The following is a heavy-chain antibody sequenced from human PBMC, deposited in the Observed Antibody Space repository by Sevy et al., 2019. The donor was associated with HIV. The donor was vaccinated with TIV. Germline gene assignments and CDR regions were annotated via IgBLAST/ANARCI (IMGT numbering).Heavy chain of an antibody. V-gene: IGHV3-30*18. D-gene: IGHD2-2*01. Sequence: GGSLRLSCVASGFTFSNHGTHWVRQAPGKGLEWVAITSYNEGGENYADSVKGRFTISRDNSKNTVYLQMYRLTTEDTGVYYCAKDTGISGYDHYGLDVWGQGTTVTVSS. CDR1: GFTFSNHG. CDR2: TSYNEGGE. J-gene: IGHJ6*02. CDR3: AKDTGISGYDHYGLDV.